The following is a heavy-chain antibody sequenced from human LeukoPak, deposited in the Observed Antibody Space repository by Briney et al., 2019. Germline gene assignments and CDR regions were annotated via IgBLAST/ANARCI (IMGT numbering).Heavy chain of an antibody. CDR1: GYTFTSYA. CDR2: INTNTGNP. V-gene: IGHV7-4-1*02. D-gene: IGHD6-6*01. Sequence: GASVKVSCKASGYTFTSYAMNWVRQAPGQGLEWMGWINTNTGNPTYAQGFTGRFVFSLDTSVSTAYLQISSLKAEDTAVYYCARGKYSSSSTPSLKKQGNWFDPWGQGTLVTVSS. CDR3: ARGKYSSSSTPSLKKQGNWFDP. J-gene: IGHJ5*02.